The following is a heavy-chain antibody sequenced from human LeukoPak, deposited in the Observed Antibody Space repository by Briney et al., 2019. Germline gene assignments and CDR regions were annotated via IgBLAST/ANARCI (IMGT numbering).Heavy chain of an antibody. CDR2: INPNSGGT. CDR3: ARDSSGSYYVIDY. Sequence: GASVKVSCKASGYTFTGYYIHWVRQAPGQGLEWMGWINPNSGGTNYAQKFQGRVTMTRDTSISTAYMELSRLRSDDTAVYYCARDSSGSYYVIDYWGQGTLVTVSS. D-gene: IGHD1-26*01. V-gene: IGHV1-2*02. J-gene: IGHJ4*02. CDR1: GYTFTGYY.